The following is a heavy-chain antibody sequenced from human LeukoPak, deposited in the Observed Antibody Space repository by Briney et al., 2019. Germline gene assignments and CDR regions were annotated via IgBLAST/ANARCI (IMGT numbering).Heavy chain of an antibody. V-gene: IGHV3-11*01. CDR1: GFIFSDYY. J-gene: IGHJ3*02. CDR2: ITDSGNEI. CDR3: TRLSHYAFDM. Sequence: GESLRLSCAPSGFIFSDYYMSWVRQAPGKGPEWVSYITDSGNEIYYADSVKGRFTISRDNAKNSLFLQMNSLRAEDTAVYYCTRLSHYAFDMWGQGAVVTVSS.